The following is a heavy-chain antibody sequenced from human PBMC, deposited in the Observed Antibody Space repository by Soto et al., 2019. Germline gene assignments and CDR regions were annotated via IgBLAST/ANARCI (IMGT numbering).Heavy chain of an antibody. CDR2: IYFSGST. CDR1: GGSISSGGYY. Sequence: QVQLQESGPGLVKPSQTLSLTCTVSGGSISSGGYYWSWIRQHPGKGLEWIGYIYFSGSTYYNPSLKSRVTIXXDXAXXQFSLKLSSVTAAETAVYYCARSPHIQLWSYPSDYWGQGTLVTVSS. J-gene: IGHJ4*02. CDR3: ARSPHIQLWSYPSDY. D-gene: IGHD5-18*01. V-gene: IGHV4-31*03.